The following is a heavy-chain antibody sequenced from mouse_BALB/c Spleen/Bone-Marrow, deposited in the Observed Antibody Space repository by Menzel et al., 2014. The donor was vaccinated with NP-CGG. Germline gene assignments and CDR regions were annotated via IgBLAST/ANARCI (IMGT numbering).Heavy chain of an antibody. CDR2: IWAGGST. CDR1: GFSLTSYG. V-gene: IGHV2-9*02. Sequence: VQLQQSGPGLVAPSQSLSITCTVSGFSLTSYGVHWVRQPPGKGLEWLGVIWAGGSTNYSSALMSRLSISKDNSKSQVFLEMNSLQTDDTAMYFCARDRGFGYDRTMDYWGQGTSVTVSS. J-gene: IGHJ4*01. CDR3: ARDRGFGYDRTMDY. D-gene: IGHD2-2*01.